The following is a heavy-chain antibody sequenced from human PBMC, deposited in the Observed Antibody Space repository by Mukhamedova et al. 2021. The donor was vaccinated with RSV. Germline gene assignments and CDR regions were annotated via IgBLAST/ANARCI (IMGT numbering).Heavy chain of an antibody. Sequence: AMSWVRQAPGKGLEWGSGISGSGVSTYYADSVKGRFTISRDKSKNTVYLQMYSLRAEDTAVYYCAKDRDDILTDYSPYYFDYWG. D-gene: IGHD3-9*01. V-gene: IGHV3-23*01. CDR3: AKDRDDILTDYSPYYFDY. CDR1: A. J-gene: IGHJ4*01. CDR2: ISGSGVST.